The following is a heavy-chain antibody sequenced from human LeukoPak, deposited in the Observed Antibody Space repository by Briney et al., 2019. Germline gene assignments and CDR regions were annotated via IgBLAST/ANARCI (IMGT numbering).Heavy chain of an antibody. CDR2: IGYDGTNE. V-gene: IGHV3-33*01. CDR1: GFTFSSYG. D-gene: IGHD5-18*01. Sequence: GGSLRLSCAASGFTFSSYGMHWVRQAPGKGLEWVALIGYDGTNEYYADSVKGRFTISRDNAKNSLYLEMNSLRDEDTAVYYCARVHRGYSYGRLDYWGQGTLVTVSS. J-gene: IGHJ4*02. CDR3: ARVHRGYSYGRLDY.